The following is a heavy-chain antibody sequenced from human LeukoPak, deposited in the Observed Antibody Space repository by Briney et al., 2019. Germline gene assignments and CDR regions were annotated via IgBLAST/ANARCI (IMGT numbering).Heavy chain of an antibody. Sequence: GGSLRLSCAASGFTFSDYYMSWIRQAPGKGLEWVSYISSSGSTIYYADSVKGRFAISRDNAKNSLYLQMNSLRAEDTAVYYCSAGHYYYYMDVWGKGTTVTVSS. V-gene: IGHV3-11*04. CDR1: GFTFSDYY. D-gene: IGHD6-13*01. CDR2: ISSSGSTI. CDR3: SAGHYYYYMDV. J-gene: IGHJ6*03.